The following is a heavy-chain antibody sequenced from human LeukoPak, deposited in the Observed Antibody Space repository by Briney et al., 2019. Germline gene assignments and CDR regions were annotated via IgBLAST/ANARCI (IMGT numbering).Heavy chain of an antibody. CDR2: IDDDGSGA. J-gene: IGHJ5*02. Sequence: GGSLRLSCAASGFTFSAYWMHWVRQAPGMGLVWASRIDDDGSGASYADSVKGRFTISRDNARNTLYLQVNSLRAEDTAVYYCARIGPSGSGSYFFLDPWGQGTPVTVSS. V-gene: IGHV3-74*01. D-gene: IGHD3-10*01. CDR1: GFTFSAYW. CDR3: ARIGPSGSGSYFFLDP.